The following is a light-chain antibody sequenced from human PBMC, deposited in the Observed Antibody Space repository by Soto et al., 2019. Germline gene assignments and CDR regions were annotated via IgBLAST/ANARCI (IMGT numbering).Light chain of an antibody. CDR1: QDIVAY. V-gene: IGKV1D-12*01. Sequence: DIQVTQSPSSVSASVGDRVTITCQASQDIVAYLAWYQHKPGRAPELLIRAASTLQSGVPSRFSGSGSGTDFTLTINSLQPEDFATYYCQQAYSFPITFGQGTRLEI. J-gene: IGKJ5*01. CDR2: AAS. CDR3: QQAYSFPIT.